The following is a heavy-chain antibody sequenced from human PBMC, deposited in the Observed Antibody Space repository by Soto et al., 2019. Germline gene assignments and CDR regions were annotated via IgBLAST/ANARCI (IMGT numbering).Heavy chain of an antibody. J-gene: IGHJ5*02. D-gene: IGHD4-4*01. CDR2: INHSGST. V-gene: IGHV4-34*01. Sequence: SETLSLTCAVYGGSFSGYYWSWIRQPPGKGLEWIGEINHSGSTNYNPSLKSRVTISVDTSKNQFSLKLSSVTAADTAVYYCARDSWDYSKAWFDPWGQGTLVTVSS. CDR1: GGSFSGYY. CDR3: ARDSWDYSKAWFDP.